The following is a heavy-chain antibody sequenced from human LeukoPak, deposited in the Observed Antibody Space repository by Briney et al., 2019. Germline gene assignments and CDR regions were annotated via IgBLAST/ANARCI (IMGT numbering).Heavy chain of an antibody. D-gene: IGHD2-15*01. J-gene: IGHJ5*02. CDR2: IKQDGSEK. CDR3: ARAGLRYCSGGTCFNWFDP. Sequence: GGSLRLSCAASGFTFSNYWMSWVRQAPGKGLEWVANIKQDGSEKSYVDSVKGRFTISRDNAKNPLYLQMNSLRVEDTAVYYCARAGLRYCSGGTCFNWFDPWGQGTLVTVSS. CDR1: GFTFSNYW. V-gene: IGHV3-7*01.